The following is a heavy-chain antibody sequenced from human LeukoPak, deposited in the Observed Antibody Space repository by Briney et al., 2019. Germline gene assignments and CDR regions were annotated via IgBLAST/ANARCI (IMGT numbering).Heavy chain of an antibody. CDR1: GFTFSDAW. V-gene: IGHV3-15*01. CDR3: TTRRQDGW. D-gene: IGHD2-15*01. J-gene: IGHJ4*02. Sequence: GGSLRLSCVGSGFTFSDAWMSWVRQAPGKGLEWVGRIKSKSDGGTIDYAASVKGRFTISRDDSRNTLYLQMNSLKTEDTAVYYCTTRRQDGWWGQGTLVTVS. CDR2: IKSKSDGGTI.